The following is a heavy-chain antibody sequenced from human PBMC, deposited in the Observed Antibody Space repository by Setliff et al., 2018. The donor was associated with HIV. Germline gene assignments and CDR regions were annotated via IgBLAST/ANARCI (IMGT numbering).Heavy chain of an antibody. V-gene: IGHV3-21*01. CDR3: AREVLRGGDDAFGL. CDR2: ISNSSRYY. Sequence: GESLKISCSASGFLFNRYSLNWVRQAPGRGPEWVASISNSSRYYWVKARYGDSVRGRFTISGDYAKNSVYLQMNSLRVEGSAVYYCAREVLRGGDDAFGLWGRGTVVTVSS. CDR1: GFLFNRYS. D-gene: IGHD3-10*01. J-gene: IGHJ3*01.